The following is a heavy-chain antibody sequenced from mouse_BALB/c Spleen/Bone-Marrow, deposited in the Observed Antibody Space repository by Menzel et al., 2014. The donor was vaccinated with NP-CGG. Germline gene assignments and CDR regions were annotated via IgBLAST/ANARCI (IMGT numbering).Heavy chain of an antibody. Sequence: VQLQQPGPELMKPGASVKISCKASGYSFTSYYIHWVKQNHGKSLEWIGYIDPFNGVTIYNQKFKGKATLTADKSSSTAYMHLSSLTSEGSAVYYCARRVITTGPGFAYWGQGTLVTVSA. V-gene: IGHV1-28*01. D-gene: IGHD2-4*01. CDR1: GYSFTSYY. CDR3: ARRVITTGPGFAY. J-gene: IGHJ3*01. CDR2: IDPFNGVT.